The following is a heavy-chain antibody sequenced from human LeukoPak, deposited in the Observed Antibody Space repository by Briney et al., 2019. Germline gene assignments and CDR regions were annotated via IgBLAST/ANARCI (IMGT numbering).Heavy chain of an antibody. CDR3: ARDGPIQIDYYYGMDV. CDR1: GGTFSSYA. CDR2: IIPIFGIA. Sequence: SVKVSCKASGGTFSSYAISWVRQAPGQGLEWMGRIIPIFGIANCAQKFQSRVTITADKSTSTAYMELSSLRSEDTAVYYCARDGPIQIDYYYGMDVWGQGTTVTVSS. D-gene: IGHD5-18*01. V-gene: IGHV1-69*04. J-gene: IGHJ6*02.